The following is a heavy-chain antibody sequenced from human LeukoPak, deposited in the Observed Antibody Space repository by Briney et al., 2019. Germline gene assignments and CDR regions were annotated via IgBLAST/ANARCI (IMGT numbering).Heavy chain of an antibody. V-gene: IGHV3-9*01. Sequence: GGSLRLSCAASGFTFDDYAMHWVRQAPGKGLEWVSGISWNSGSIGYADSVKGRFTVSRDNAKNSLYLQMNSLRAEDTALYYCAKDNGVQLWYEGYFDYWGQGTLVTVSS. CDR2: ISWNSGSI. CDR3: AKDNGVQLWYEGYFDY. J-gene: IGHJ4*02. CDR1: GFTFDDYA. D-gene: IGHD5-18*01.